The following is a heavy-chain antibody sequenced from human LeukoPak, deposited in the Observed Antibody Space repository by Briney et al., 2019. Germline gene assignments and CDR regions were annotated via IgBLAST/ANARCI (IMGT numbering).Heavy chain of an antibody. CDR3: AKAVITGTTGAFDI. J-gene: IGHJ3*02. V-gene: IGHV3-30*18. CDR2: ISYDGSNK. Sequence: PGGSLRLSCAASGFTFSSYGMHWVRQAPGKGLEWVAVISYDGSNKYYADSVKGRFTISRDNSKNTLYLQMNSLRAEDTAVYYCAKAVITGTTGAFDIWGQGTMVTVSS. D-gene: IGHD1-7*01. CDR1: GFTFSSYG.